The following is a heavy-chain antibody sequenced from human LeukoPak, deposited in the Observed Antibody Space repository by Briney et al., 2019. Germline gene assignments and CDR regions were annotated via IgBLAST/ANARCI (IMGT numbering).Heavy chain of an antibody. CDR2: IIRDGTGT. Sequence: GGSLRLSCAASGFTLSSKVMHWVRQAPGTGLVWVSRIIRDGTGTDYADSVKGRFTISRDIATNTLYLQMNSLRAEDTAVYYCARAVGYGAGSYGFDIWGQGTTVTVSS. D-gene: IGHD3-10*01. CDR1: GFTLSSKV. CDR3: ARAVGYGAGSYGFDI. V-gene: IGHV3-74*01. J-gene: IGHJ3*02.